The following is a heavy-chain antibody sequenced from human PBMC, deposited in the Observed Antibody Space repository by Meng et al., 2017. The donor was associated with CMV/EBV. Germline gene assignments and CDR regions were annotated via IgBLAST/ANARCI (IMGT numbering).Heavy chain of an antibody. CDR2: IYYSGST. Sequence: GSLRLSCTVSGGSISSYYWSWIRQPPGKGLERIGYIYYSGSTNYNPSLKSRVTISVDTSKNQFSLKLSSVTAADTAVYYCARDLWVPATPLSRAYYYGMDVWGQGTTVTVSS. V-gene: IGHV4-59*01. D-gene: IGHD2-2*01. CDR3: ARDLWVPATPLSRAYYYGMDV. CDR1: GGSISSYY. J-gene: IGHJ6*02.